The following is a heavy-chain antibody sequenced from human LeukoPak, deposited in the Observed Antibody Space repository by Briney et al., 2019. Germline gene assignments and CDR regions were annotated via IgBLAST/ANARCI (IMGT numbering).Heavy chain of an antibody. CDR1: GFTFSGYA. CDR3: ARDGGGDIVVVVAAEPFDY. D-gene: IGHD2-15*01. V-gene: IGHV3-21*01. CDR2: ISSSSSYI. J-gene: IGHJ4*02. Sequence: GGSLRLSCAASGFTFSGYAMSWVRQAPGKGLEWVSSISSSSSYIYYADSVKGRFTISRDNAKNSLYLQMNSLRAEDTAVYYCARDGGGDIVVVVAAEPFDYWGQGTLVTVSS.